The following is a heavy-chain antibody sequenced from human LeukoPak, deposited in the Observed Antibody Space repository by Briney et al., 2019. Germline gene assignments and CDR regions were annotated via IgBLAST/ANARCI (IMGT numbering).Heavy chain of an antibody. D-gene: IGHD6-19*01. Sequence: SETLSLTCSVSGGSISSYYWSWIRQPPGKGLEWIGYIYYSGSTNYNPSLKSRVTISVDTSKNQFSLKLRSVTAADTAVYYCARHHRGSGCVDCWGQGTLVTVS. CDR1: GGSISSYY. J-gene: IGHJ4*02. CDR2: IYYSGST. CDR3: ARHHRGSGCVDC. V-gene: IGHV4-59*08.